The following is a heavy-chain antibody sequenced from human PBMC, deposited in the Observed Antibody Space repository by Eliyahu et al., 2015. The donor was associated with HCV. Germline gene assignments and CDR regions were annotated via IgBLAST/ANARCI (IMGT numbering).Heavy chain of an antibody. CDR3: ARGHRGVLRFLEWLDRGVLGGMDV. Sequence: QVQLQQWGAGLLKPSXTLSLTXAVYGGSFSGYYWXWIXXPPGKGLEXIGEIXHSGNTNYNPSLKSRXTISVDTSKNQFSLKLSSVTAADTAVYYCARGHRGVLRFLEWLDRGVLGGMDVWGQGTTVTVSS. CDR2: IXHSGNT. D-gene: IGHD3-3*01. CDR1: GGSFSGYY. J-gene: IGHJ6*02. V-gene: IGHV4-34*01.